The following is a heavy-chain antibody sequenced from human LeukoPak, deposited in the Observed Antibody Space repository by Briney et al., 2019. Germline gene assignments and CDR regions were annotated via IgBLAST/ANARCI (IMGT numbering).Heavy chain of an antibody. CDR1: GFTFSSYD. CDR3: AKRGGTESLYYYYYMDV. J-gene: IGHJ6*03. V-gene: IGHV3-23*01. D-gene: IGHD2-15*01. CDR2: ISRSGGTT. Sequence: GGSLRLSCAASGFTFSSYDMTWVRQTPGKGLQWVALISRSGGTTYYADPVKGRFTISRDNSKNTLYLQMTSLRAEDTAEYYCAKRGGTESLYYYYYMDVWGKGTTVTVSS.